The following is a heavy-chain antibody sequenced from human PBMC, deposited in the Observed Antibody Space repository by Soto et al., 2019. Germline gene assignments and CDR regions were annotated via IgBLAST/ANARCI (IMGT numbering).Heavy chain of an antibody. J-gene: IGHJ3*01. V-gene: IGHV3-74*01. CDR1: GFTFSDYW. Sequence: EVQLVESGGGLVQPGESLRLSCAASGFTFSDYWIHWVRQAPGKGLVWVSRIKFDGSSANYADSVKGRFTISRDNAKDTVYLQMNSLGAEDTAVYYCARGVRGHYGFDVWGQGKMVTVSS. D-gene: IGHD3-10*01. CDR2: IKFDGSSA. CDR3: ARGVRGHYGFDV.